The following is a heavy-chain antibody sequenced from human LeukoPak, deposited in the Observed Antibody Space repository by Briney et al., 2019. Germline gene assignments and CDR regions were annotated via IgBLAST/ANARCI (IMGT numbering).Heavy chain of an antibody. CDR1: GGTFSNYG. J-gene: IGHJ4*02. CDR2: IWPDGTNK. D-gene: IGHD1-26*01. Sequence: PGGSLRLSCAASGGTFSNYGLHWVRQAPGKGLEWVAVIWPDGTNKYYAGSVKGRFTISRDDSKNTLYLQMNSLRAEDSAVYYCARASGSFDYWGQGTLVTVSS. CDR3: ARASGSFDY. V-gene: IGHV3-33*01.